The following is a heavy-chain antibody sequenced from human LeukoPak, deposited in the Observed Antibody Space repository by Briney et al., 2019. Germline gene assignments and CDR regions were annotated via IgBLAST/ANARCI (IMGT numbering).Heavy chain of an antibody. V-gene: IGHV1-69*01. D-gene: IGHD2-15*01. J-gene: IGHJ4*02. CDR1: GGTFSKFA. CDR2: IIPIFGTA. CDR3: ARDIVVVVSQSRVPDDY. Sequence: SVKVSCKASGGTFSKFAISWVRQAPGQGLEWMGGIIPIFGTANYAQKFQGRVTISADDSTSTAYMELRSLRSEDTAVYYCARDIVVVVSQSRVPDDYWGQGTLVTVSS.